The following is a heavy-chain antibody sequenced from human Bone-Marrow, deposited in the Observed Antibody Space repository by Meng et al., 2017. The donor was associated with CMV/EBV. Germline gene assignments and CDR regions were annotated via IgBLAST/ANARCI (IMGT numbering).Heavy chain of an antibody. D-gene: IGHD3-10*01. CDR1: GFTFSSYA. CDR2: ILYDGSDE. V-gene: IGHV3-30-3*01. J-gene: IGHJ3*02. Sequence: GESLKISCAASGFTFSSYAMHWVRQAPGKGLEWVAVILYDGSDEYNVDSVKGRFTISRDNSKNTLYLQMNSLIPEDTAVYYCARDRGITMVRGVIIGAFDIWGQGTMVTVSS. CDR3: ARDRGITMVRGVIIGAFDI.